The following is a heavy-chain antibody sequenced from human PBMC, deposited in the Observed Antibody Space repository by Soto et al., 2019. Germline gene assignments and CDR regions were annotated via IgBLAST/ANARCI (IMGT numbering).Heavy chain of an antibody. V-gene: IGHV3-23*01. D-gene: IGHD1-26*01. J-gene: IGHJ4*02. CDR3: AKGSVEYSASVDY. Sequence: EVQLLESGGGLIQPGGSLRLSCSASGFSFSSYAMMWVRQAPGKGLEWVSVISGRRGSSYFADSAKGRFTISRDNSKNMLYLEINSLRAEYTAIYCCAKGSVEYSASVDYWGQGTRVIVSS. CDR2: ISGRRGSS. CDR1: GFSFSSYA.